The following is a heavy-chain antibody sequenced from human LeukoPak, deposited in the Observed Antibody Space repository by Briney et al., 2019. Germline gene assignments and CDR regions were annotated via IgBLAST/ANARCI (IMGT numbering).Heavy chain of an antibody. J-gene: IGHJ4*02. CDR3: AKDTSVVVTGTFDY. CDR1: GFTFSNLW. CDR2: IKQDGSEK. D-gene: IGHD2-21*02. V-gene: IGHV3-7*03. Sequence: GGSLRLSCAASGFTFSNLWMSWVRQAPGKGLKWVANIKQDGSEKYYVDSVKGRFTISRDNAKNSLYLQMNSLRAEDTALYYCAKDTSVVVTGTFDYWGQGTLVTVSS.